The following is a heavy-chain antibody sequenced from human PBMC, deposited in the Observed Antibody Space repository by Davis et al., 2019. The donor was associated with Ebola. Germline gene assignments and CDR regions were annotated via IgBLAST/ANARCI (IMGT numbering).Heavy chain of an antibody. J-gene: IGHJ4*02. Sequence: PGGSLRLSCAASGFTFSSYWMHWVRQAPGQRLVWVSRINSDGSSTSYADSVKGRFTISRDNAKNTLYLQMNSLRAEDTAVYYCAVIYDYIWGSYREGYYWGQGTLVTVSS. D-gene: IGHD3-16*02. V-gene: IGHV3-74*01. CDR2: INSDGSST. CDR3: AVIYDYIWGSYREGYY. CDR1: GFTFSSYW.